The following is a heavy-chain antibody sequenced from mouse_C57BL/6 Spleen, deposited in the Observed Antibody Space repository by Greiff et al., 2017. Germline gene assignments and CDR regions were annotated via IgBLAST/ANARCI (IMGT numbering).Heavy chain of an antibody. CDR1: GYTFTSYW. J-gene: IGHJ2*01. CDR3: ARRWTGDYFDY. D-gene: IGHD2-3*01. V-gene: IGHV1-52*01. Sequence: QVQLQQPGAELVRPGSSVKLSCKASGYTFTSYWMHWVKQRPLQGLEWIGNIDPSDSETHYNQKFKDKATLTVAKSSSTAYRQLSSLTSEDSAVYYCARRWTGDYFDYWRQGTTLTVSS. CDR2: IDPSDSET.